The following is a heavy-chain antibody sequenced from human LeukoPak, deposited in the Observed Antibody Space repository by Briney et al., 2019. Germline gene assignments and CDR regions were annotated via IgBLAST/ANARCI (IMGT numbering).Heavy chain of an antibody. D-gene: IGHD6-25*01. CDR3: ARDPQRSFDI. V-gene: IGHV3-33*01. CDR1: GFTFSSHG. Sequence: PGGYLRLSCAASGFTFSSHGMHWVRQAPGKGLEWVAAIWYDGSNKYYADSVKGRFSISRDDSKNTLYLQMNSLRAEDTAVYYCARDPQRSFDIWGQGTMVTVSS. J-gene: IGHJ3*02. CDR2: IWYDGSNK.